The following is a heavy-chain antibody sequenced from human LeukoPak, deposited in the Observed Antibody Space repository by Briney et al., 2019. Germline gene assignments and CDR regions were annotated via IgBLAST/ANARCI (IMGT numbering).Heavy chain of an antibody. Sequence: GGSLRLSCAASGFTFSDYAMSWVRQAPGKGLDWVSAISGRGGSTYYADSVKGRFTISRDNSKNTLYLQMNSLRAEDTAIYYCAVYSSGSYGCYWGLGSLVTVSS. V-gene: IGHV3-23*01. CDR1: GFTFSDYA. J-gene: IGHJ4*02. D-gene: IGHD6-25*01. CDR2: ISGRGGST. CDR3: AVYSSGSYGCY.